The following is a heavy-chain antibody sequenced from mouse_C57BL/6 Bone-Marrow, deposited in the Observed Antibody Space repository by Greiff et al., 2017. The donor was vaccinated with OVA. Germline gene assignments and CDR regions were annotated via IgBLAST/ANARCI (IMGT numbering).Heavy chain of an antibody. CDR3: ARSGETTVFAY. CDR2: INPSNGGT. D-gene: IGHD1-1*01. Sequence: QVQLQQPGPELVRPGASVKLSCKASGYTFTSYWMHWVKQRPGQGLEWIGNINPSNGGTNYNEKFKSKATLTVDTSSSTAYMQLSSLTSEDSAVYYCARSGETTVFAYWGQGTLVTVSA. V-gene: IGHV1-53*01. CDR1: GYTFTSYW. J-gene: IGHJ3*01.